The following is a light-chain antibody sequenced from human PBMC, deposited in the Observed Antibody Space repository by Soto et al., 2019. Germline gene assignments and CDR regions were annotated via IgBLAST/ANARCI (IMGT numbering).Light chain of an antibody. Sequence: QYALTQPASVSESPGQSITISCTGTSSDVGGYNFVSWYQQNPGDAPKLLIYEVTNRPSGVSNRFSGSKSGNTASLTISGLQAEDEADYYCSSYTNTNTWVFGGGTKLTVL. J-gene: IGLJ3*02. CDR3: SSYTNTNTWV. V-gene: IGLV2-14*01. CDR1: SSDVGGYNF. CDR2: EVT.